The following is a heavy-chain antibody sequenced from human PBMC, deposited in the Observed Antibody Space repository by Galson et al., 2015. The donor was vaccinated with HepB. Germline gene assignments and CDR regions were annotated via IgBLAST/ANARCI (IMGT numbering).Heavy chain of an antibody. V-gene: IGHV6-1*01. CDR2: TYHRSRWYY. D-gene: IGHD2/OR15-2a*01. J-gene: IGHJ4*02. CDR1: GDSVSSDSAA. CDR3: ARDGYLGLLYYFDY. Sequence: ISGDSVSSDSAAWNWIRQSPSRGLEWLGRTYHRSRWYYDYAVSVQSRIIINSDTSKNQFSLQLKSVTPEDTAVYYCARDGYLGLLYYFDYWSQGTLVTVSS.